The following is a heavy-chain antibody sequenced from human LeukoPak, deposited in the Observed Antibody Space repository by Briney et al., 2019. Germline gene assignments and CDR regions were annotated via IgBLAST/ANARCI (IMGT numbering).Heavy chain of an antibody. V-gene: IGHV3-74*01. Sequence: GGSLRLSCAASGFTFSGYWMHWVRQAPGKGLVWVSRINSDGSSTSYADSVKGRFTISRDNAKNTLYLQMNSLRAEDTAVYYCASIPKYMVRGVTFRDYWGQGTLVTVSS. CDR2: INSDGSST. D-gene: IGHD3-10*01. CDR3: ASIPKYMVRGVTFRDY. CDR1: GFTFSGYW. J-gene: IGHJ4*02.